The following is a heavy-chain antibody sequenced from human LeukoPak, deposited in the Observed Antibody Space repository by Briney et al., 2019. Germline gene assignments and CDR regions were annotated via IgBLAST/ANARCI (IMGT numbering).Heavy chain of an antibody. CDR1: GYIFDDYG. Sequence: GGSLRLSCAGSGYIFDDYGMRWVRQGPGKGLEWGAGINWNGGSTGYAASVKGRCTISRDNAKTALYLEMNSLRVEDTAFYYCVRLGRDGYTYGAAYWGQGALVTVSS. D-gene: IGHD5-24*01. J-gene: IGHJ1*01. CDR2: INWNGGST. CDR3: VRLGRDGYTYGAAY. V-gene: IGHV3-20*04.